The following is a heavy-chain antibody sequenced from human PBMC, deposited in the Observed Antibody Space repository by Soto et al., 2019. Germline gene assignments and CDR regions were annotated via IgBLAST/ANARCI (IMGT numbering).Heavy chain of an antibody. D-gene: IGHD4-17*01. CDR1: GFTFSSYS. V-gene: IGHV3-48*02. J-gene: IGHJ4*02. CDR2: ISSSSTI. Sequence: EVQLVESGGGLVQPGGSLRLSCAASGFTFSSYSMNWVRQAPGKGLEWVSYISSSSTIYYADSVKGRFTISRDNAKNSLYLQMNSLRDEDTAVYYCARVDGDYLYDYWGQGTLVTVSS. CDR3: ARVDGDYLYDY.